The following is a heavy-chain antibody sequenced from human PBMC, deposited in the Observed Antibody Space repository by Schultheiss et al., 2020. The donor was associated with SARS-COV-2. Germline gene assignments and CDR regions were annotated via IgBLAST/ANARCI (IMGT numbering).Heavy chain of an antibody. J-gene: IGHJ4*02. CDR3: AREVPAANSIQPVYYFDY. CDR2: INPSGGST. V-gene: IGHV1-46*01. D-gene: IGHD2-2*01. Sequence: ASVKVSCKASGYTFTSYYMHWVRQAPGQGLEWMGIINPSGGSTSYAQKFQGRVTMTRDTSTSTVYMELSSLRSEDTAVYYCAREVPAANSIQPVYYFDYWGQGTLVTVS. CDR1: GYTFTSYY.